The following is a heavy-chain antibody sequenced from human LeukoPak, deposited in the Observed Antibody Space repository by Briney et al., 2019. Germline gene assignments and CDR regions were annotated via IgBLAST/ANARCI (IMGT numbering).Heavy chain of an antibody. CDR2: FDPEDGET. J-gene: IGHJ4*02. V-gene: IGHV1-24*01. D-gene: IGHD6-19*01. CDR3: ATWGRGSGWSSVDY. CDR1: GYTLTELS. Sequence: GASVKVSCKVSGYTLTELSMHWVRQAPGKGLEWMEGFDPEDGETIYAQKFQGRVTMTEDTSTDTAYMELSSLRSEDTAVYYCATWGRGSGWSSVDYWGQGTLVTVSS.